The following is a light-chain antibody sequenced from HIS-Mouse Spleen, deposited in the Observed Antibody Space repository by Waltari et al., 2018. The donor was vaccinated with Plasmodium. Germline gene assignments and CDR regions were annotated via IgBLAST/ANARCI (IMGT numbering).Light chain of an antibody. J-gene: IGKJ4*01. CDR3: QKYNSAPPT. V-gene: IGKV1-5*03. Sequence: DIQMTQSPSTLSASVGDRVTITCRASQSISSWLAWYQQKPGKAPKLLIYKASSLESGVPSRFSGSGSGTEFTLTISSLQPDDFATYYCQKYNSAPPTFGGGTKVEIK. CDR1: QSISSW. CDR2: KAS.